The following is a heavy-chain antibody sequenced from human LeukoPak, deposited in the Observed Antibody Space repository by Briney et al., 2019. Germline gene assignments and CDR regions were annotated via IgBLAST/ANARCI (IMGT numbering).Heavy chain of an antibody. CDR2: IIPIFGTA. J-gene: IGHJ4*02. Sequence: SVKVSCKATGGTFSSYAISWVRQAPGQGLEWMGGIIPIFGTANYAQKFQGRVTITTDESTSTACMELSSLRSEDTAVYYCARGRGSSGYHGSNYWGQGTLVTVSS. D-gene: IGHD3-22*01. V-gene: IGHV1-69*05. CDR1: GGTFSSYA. CDR3: ARGRGSSGYHGSNY.